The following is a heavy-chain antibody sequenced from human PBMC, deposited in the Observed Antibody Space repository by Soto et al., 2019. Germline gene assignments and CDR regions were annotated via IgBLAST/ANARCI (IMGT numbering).Heavy chain of an antibody. V-gene: IGHV3-21*01. J-gene: IGHJ5*02. CDR3: ARSDCTSTSCYVVWFDP. CDR1: GFSFSNYG. Sequence: EVQLVESGGGLVKPGGSLRLSCAASGFSFSNYGMNWVRQAPGKGLEWVSSIRSSSSYISYEDSVKGRFTISRDTAKNSVYLQMNSLRAENTAVYYCARSDCTSTSCYVVWFDPWGQGTLVPVSS. CDR2: IRSSSSYI. D-gene: IGHD2-2*01.